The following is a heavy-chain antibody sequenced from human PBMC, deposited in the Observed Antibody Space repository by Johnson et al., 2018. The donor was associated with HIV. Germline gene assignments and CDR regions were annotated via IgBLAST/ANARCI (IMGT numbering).Heavy chain of an antibody. CDR1: GFTFSSYG. CDR3: TTGNQGLRSAFDI. V-gene: IGHV3-30*19. J-gene: IGHJ3*02. CDR2: ISYDGSNK. Sequence: QVQLVESGGGVVQPGRSLRLSCAASGFTFSSYGMHWVRQAPGKGLEWVAVISYDGSNKYYADSVKGRFTISRDNSKNTLYLQMNSLKTEDTAVYYCTTGNQGLRSAFDIWGQGTMVTVSS.